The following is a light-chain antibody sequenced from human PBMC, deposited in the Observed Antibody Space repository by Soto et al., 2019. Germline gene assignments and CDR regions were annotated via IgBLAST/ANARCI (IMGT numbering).Light chain of an antibody. CDR3: LQDYNYPLT. J-gene: IGKJ4*01. CDR2: AAT. CDR1: QSISGY. Sequence: IQMTQSPSSLSASVGDRVTITCRASQSISGYLNWYQQKPGKAPKLLIYAATTLQSGVPSRFSGSGSGTDFTLTISSLQPEDFATYYCLQDYNYPLTFGGGTKVDIK. V-gene: IGKV1-6*01.